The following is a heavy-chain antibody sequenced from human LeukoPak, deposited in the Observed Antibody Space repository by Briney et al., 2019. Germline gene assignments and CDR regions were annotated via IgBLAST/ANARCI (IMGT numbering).Heavy chain of an antibody. J-gene: IGHJ6*02. CDR2: LSGSGYNT. CDR3: AKARLSYYYYGMDV. V-gene: IGHV3-23*01. Sequence: GGSLRLSCAASGFTFSSHALSWVRQAPGKGLEWVSSLSGSGYNTYYADSVKGRFTISRDNSKNTLYLQMNSLRAEDTAVYYCAKARLSYYYYGMDVWGQGTTVTVSS. CDR1: GFTFSSHA.